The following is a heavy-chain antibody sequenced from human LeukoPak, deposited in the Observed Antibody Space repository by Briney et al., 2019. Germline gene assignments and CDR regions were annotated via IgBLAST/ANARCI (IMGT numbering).Heavy chain of an antibody. V-gene: IGHV4-34*01. Sequence: SETLSLTCAVYGGSFSGYYWSWIRQPPGKGLEWIGEINHSGSTNYNPSFKSRVTISVDTSKNQFSLKLSSVTAADTAVYYCARLSITMVRGVIYGLFDYWGQGTLVTVSS. D-gene: IGHD3-10*01. CDR2: INHSGST. CDR3: ARLSITMVRGVIYGLFDY. J-gene: IGHJ4*02. CDR1: GGSFSGYY.